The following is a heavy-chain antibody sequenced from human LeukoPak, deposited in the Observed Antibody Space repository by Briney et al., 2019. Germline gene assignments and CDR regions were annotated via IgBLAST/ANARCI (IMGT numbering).Heavy chain of an antibody. CDR3: AKDRQWLVRRGNSFDY. CDR2: ISGSGGST. Sequence: TGGSQRLSCVASGFTFNSYAMNWVRQAPGKGLECISGSGGSTYYADSVKGRFTISRDNSKNTLYLQMNSLRTEDTAVYYCAKDRQWLVRRGNSFDYWGQGTLVTVSS. J-gene: IGHJ4*02. V-gene: IGHV3-23*01. CDR1: GFTFNSYA. D-gene: IGHD6-19*01.